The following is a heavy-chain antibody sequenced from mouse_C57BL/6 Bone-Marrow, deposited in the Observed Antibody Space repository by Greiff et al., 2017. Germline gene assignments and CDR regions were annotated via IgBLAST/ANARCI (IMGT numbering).Heavy chain of an antibody. V-gene: IGHV1-69*01. Sequence: VQLQQPGAELVMPGASVKLSCKASGYTFTSYWMHWVKQRPGQGLEWIGEIAPSDSYTNYNQKFKGKSTLTVDKSSSTAYMQLSSLTSEDSAVYYCASSLYDGYYGWFAYWGQGTLVTVSA. CDR3: ASSLYDGYYGWFAY. D-gene: IGHD2-3*01. CDR2: IAPSDSYT. J-gene: IGHJ3*01. CDR1: GYTFTSYW.